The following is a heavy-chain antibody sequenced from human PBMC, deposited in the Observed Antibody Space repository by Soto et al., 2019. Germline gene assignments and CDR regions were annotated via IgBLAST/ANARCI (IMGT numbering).Heavy chain of an antibody. J-gene: IGHJ5*02. CDR1: GFTFSGYW. V-gene: IGHV3-7*03. Sequence: GGSLRLSCAASGFTFSGYWMSWVRQAPGKGLEWVANINEDGSEKNYVDSVGGRFTISRDNAKNSLYLQMNSLRAEDTAVYYCAKGGWLDDWGQGXLVTVYS. CDR2: INEDGSEK. CDR3: AKGGWLDD.